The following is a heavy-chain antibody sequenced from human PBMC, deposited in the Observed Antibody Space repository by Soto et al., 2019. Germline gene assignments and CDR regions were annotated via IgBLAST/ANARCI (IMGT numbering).Heavy chain of an antibody. V-gene: IGHV5-51*01. D-gene: IGHD5-12*01. Sequence: PGESLKISCEGSEYNFNTYWIGWVRQMPGKGLEWMALIYPGDSDTRYSPSFEGQVTLSVDRSISTAYLQWSSLKASDTAIYYCATSTVSYVDIVSSTTRGYFDHWGQGTLVTVSS. J-gene: IGHJ4*02. CDR1: EYNFNTYW. CDR2: IYPGDSDT. CDR3: ATSTVSYVDIVSSTTRGYFDH.